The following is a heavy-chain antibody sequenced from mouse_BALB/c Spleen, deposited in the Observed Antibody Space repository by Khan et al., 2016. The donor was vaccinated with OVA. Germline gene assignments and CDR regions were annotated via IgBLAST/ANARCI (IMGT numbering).Heavy chain of an antibody. V-gene: IGHV2-6-1*01. CDR2: IWSDGST. Sequence: VQLQESGPALVAPSQSLSISCTTSGFSLTDYGVHWVRQPPGKGLEWLVVIWSDGSTTYNSALKSRLCISKVNSKSPAFLKMNSLQTDDTAVYYCARQPYYHYYVMDYWGQGTSVTVSS. CDR3: ARQPYYHYYVMDY. D-gene: IGHD2-10*01. J-gene: IGHJ4*01. CDR1: GFSLTDYG.